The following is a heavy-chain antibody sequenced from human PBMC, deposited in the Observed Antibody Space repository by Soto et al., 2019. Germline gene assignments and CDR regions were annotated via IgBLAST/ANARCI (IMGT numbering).Heavy chain of an antibody. CDR3: ARDKVVTATLIYYYGMDV. D-gene: IGHD2-21*02. CDR2: IYSGGST. Sequence: EVQLVESGGGLIQPGGSLRLSCAASGFTVSSNYMSWVRQAPGKGLEWVSVIYSGGSTYYADSVKGRFTISRDNSKNTLYLQMNSRRAEDTAVYYWARDKVVTATLIYYYGMDVWGQGTTVTVSS. V-gene: IGHV3-53*01. CDR1: GFTVSSNY. J-gene: IGHJ6*02.